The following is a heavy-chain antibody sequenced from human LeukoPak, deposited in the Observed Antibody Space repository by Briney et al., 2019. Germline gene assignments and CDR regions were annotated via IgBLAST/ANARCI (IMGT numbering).Heavy chain of an antibody. Sequence: GGSLRLSCAASGFTFSNYAMHWVRQAPGKGLEWLAYIRYDGSSKYYADFVKGRFTISRDYSKNTLYLHMNSLRAEDTAVYYCARDQAGSGHYANYWGQGTLVTVSS. D-gene: IGHD3-10*01. CDR2: IRYDGSSK. V-gene: IGHV3-30*02. J-gene: IGHJ4*02. CDR1: GFTFSNYA. CDR3: ARDQAGSGHYANY.